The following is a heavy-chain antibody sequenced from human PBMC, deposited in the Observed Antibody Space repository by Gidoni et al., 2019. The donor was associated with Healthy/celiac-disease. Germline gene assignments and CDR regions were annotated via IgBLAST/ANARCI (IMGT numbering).Heavy chain of an antibody. CDR3: ARDIAPDVLLWFGEPPPYYYGMDV. Sequence: QVQLVQSGAEVKKPGSSVKVSCKASGGTFSSYAISWVRQAPGQGLEWMGGIIPIFGTANYAQKFQGRVTITADESTSTAYMELSSLRSEDTAVYYCARDIAPDVLLWFGEPPPYYYGMDVWGQGTTVTVSS. J-gene: IGHJ6*02. CDR2: IIPIFGTA. D-gene: IGHD3-10*01. CDR1: GGTFSSYA. V-gene: IGHV1-69*01.